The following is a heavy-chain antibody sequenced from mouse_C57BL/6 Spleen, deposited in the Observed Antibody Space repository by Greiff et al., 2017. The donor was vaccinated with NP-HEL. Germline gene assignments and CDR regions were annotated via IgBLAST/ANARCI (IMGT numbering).Heavy chain of an antibody. J-gene: IGHJ4*01. CDR2: IYPRSGYT. CDR1: GYTFTSYG. Sequence: VKLKESGAELARPGASVKLSCKASGYTFTSYGISWVRQRTGQGLEWIGEIYPRSGYTSYNEKFKGKATLTADKSSSTAYMELRSLTSEDSAVYFCGRWYYEGMDYWGQGTSVTVSS. V-gene: IGHV1-81*01. D-gene: IGHD1-1*01. CDR3: GRWYYEGMDY.